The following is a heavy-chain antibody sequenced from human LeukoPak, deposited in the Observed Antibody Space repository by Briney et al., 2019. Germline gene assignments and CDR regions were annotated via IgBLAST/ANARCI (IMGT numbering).Heavy chain of an antibody. V-gene: IGHV3-74*01. CDR3: ARGTAGYHSSYFDY. Sequence: GGSLRLSCAASGFTFSSHWMHWVRQAPGKGLVWVSRINSDGSATAYADSVKGRFTISRDNAENTLYLQMNSLRAEDTAVYYCARGTAGYHSSYFDYWGQGTLVTVSS. D-gene: IGHD3-16*02. J-gene: IGHJ4*02. CDR1: GFTFSSHW. CDR2: INSDGSAT.